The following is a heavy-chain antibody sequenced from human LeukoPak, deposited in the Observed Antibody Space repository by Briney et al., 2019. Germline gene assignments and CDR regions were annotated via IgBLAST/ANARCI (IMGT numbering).Heavy chain of an antibody. CDR2: ISSSSSYI. J-gene: IGHJ4*02. CDR1: GFTFSSYS. CDR3: ARVDYYGSGSYTPLGY. D-gene: IGHD3-10*01. Sequence: GGSLRLSCAASGFTFSSYSMNWVRQAPGKGLEWVSSISSSSSYIYYADSVKGRFTISRDSAKNSLYLQMNSLRAEDTAVYYCARVDYYGSGSYTPLGYWGQGTLVTVSS. V-gene: IGHV3-21*01.